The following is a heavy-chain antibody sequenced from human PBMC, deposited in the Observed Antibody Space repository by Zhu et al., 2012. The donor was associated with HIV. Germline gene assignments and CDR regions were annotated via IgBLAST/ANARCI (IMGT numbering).Heavy chain of an antibody. D-gene: IGHD2-15*01. V-gene: IGHV4-38-2*02. Sequence: QVQLQESGPGLVKPSETLSLTCTVSGYSIFNGYYWGWVRQPPGKGLEWIGSFYRTGDIYYNPSLKSRVTISGDMSKNQFSLRLNSATAADTAVYYCAQKEGYCSGGRCYRFLFDPWSQGTLVTVSS. CDR1: GYSIFNGYY. J-gene: IGHJ5*02. CDR3: AQKEGYCSGGRCYRFLFDP. CDR2: FYRTGDI.